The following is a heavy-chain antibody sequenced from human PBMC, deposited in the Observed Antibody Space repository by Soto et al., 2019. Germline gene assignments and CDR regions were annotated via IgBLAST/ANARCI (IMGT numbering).Heavy chain of an antibody. CDR1: GYTFTGYY. D-gene: IGHD3-3*01. J-gene: IGHJ6*02. Sequence: ASVKVSCKASGYTFTGYYMHWVRQAPGQGLEWMGWINPNSGGTNYAQKFQGWVTMTRDTSISTAYMELSRLRSDDTAVYYCARGGLLYYDFWSGYYMDVWGQGTTVTVSS. CDR3: ARGGLLYYDFWSGYYMDV. CDR2: INPNSGGT. V-gene: IGHV1-2*04.